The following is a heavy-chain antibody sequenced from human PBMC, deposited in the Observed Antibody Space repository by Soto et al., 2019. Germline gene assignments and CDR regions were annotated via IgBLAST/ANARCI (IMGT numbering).Heavy chain of an antibody. Sequence: VASVKVSCKASGYTFTGYYMHWVRQAPGQGLEWMGWINPNSGGTNYAQKFQGRVTMTRDTSISTAYMELSRLRSDDTAVYYCARDSRGNHPAYYFDYWGQGTLVTVSS. CDR1: GYTFTGYY. CDR2: INPNSGGT. CDR3: ARDSRGNHPAYYFDY. J-gene: IGHJ4*02. D-gene: IGHD2-15*01. V-gene: IGHV1-2*02.